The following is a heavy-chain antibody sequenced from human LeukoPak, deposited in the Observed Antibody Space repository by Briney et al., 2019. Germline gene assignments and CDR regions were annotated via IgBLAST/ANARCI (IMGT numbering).Heavy chain of an antibody. Sequence: SETLSLTCTVSGYSVSSGYYWGWIRQPPGKGLEWIGSIYHRGSTYYNPSLKSRVTISVDTSKNQFSLKLSSVTAADTAVYYCARAFHYGSGSYYFDYWGQGTLVTVSS. V-gene: IGHV4-38-2*02. CDR3: ARAFHYGSGSYYFDY. J-gene: IGHJ4*02. CDR1: GYSVSSGYY. CDR2: IYHRGST. D-gene: IGHD3-10*01.